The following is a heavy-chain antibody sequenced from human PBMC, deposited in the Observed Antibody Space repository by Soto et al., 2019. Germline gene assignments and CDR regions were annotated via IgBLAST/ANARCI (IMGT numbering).Heavy chain of an antibody. J-gene: IGHJ4*02. CDR1: GGSISDYD. D-gene: IGHD5-12*01. CDR2: IYYSGTT. CDR3: ERRIVATETFDY. Sequence: PSETLSLTCTVSGGSISDYDWSWIRQPPGKGLEWIGYIYYSGTTNYSPSLKSRVTISVDTSKNQFSLTLSSVTAADTAVYYCERRIVATETFDYWGQGTLVTVSS. V-gene: IGHV4-59*08.